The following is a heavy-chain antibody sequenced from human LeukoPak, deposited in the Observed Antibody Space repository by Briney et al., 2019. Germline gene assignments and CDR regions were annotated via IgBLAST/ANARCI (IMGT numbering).Heavy chain of an antibody. J-gene: IGHJ5*02. D-gene: IGHD6-13*01. Sequence: SETLSLTCTVSGGSISSYYWSWIRQPAGKGLEWIGRIYTSGSTNYNPTLKSRVTMSVDTSKNQFSLKLSSATAADTAVYYCARDPLAAAGTLLGWFDPWGQGTLVTVSS. CDR1: GGSISSYY. CDR3: ARDPLAAAGTLLGWFDP. CDR2: IYTSGST. V-gene: IGHV4-4*07.